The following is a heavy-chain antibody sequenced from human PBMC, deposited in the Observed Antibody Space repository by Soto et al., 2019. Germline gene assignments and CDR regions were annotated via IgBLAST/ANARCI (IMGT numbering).Heavy chain of an antibody. V-gene: IGHV3-30-3*01. CDR1: GLNVSKYA. CDR2: ISYDGNSK. D-gene: IGHD2-21*01. Sequence: GGSLRLSCAASGLNVSKYAMHWVRQAPGKGLEWVAVISYDGNSKYYADSVKGRFTISRDTSKNTLHLQMNGLRVDDTAVYYCAAESVISPETDFDYWGQGTLVTVSS. CDR3: AAESVISPETDFDY. J-gene: IGHJ4*02.